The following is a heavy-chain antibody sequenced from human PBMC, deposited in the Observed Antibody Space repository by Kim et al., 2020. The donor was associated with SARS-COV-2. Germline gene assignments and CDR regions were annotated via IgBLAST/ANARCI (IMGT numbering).Heavy chain of an antibody. D-gene: IGHD3-22*01. CDR2: INRGGST. V-gene: IGHV4-34*01. CDR1: GGSFSGYY. CDR3: ARLVAPYSYDSSKNYYFDS. J-gene: IGHJ4*02. Sequence: SETLSLTCAVYGGSFSGYYWSWIRQPPGKGLEWIGEINRGGSTNYNPSLKSRVTISVDPSKNQFSLKLTSVTAADTAVYYCARLVAPYSYDSSKNYYFDSWGRGTPVIVSS.